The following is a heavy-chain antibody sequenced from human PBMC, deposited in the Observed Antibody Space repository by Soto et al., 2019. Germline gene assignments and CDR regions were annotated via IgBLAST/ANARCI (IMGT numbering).Heavy chain of an antibody. CDR2: IYYSGNT. CDR1: GDSISSSRYH. CDR3: ARHPSASQDGFDT. V-gene: IGHV4-39*01. D-gene: IGHD2-21*01. J-gene: IGHJ3*02. Sequence: SETLSLTCTVSGDSISSSRYHWGWVRQPPGEALEWIGSIYYSGNTYYNPSLKSRVTITVDTSKNRVSLELRSVTAADTAVYYCARHPSASQDGFDTWGRGTMVTVSS.